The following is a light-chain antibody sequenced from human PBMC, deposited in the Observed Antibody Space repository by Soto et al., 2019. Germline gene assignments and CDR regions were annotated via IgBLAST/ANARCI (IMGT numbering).Light chain of an antibody. CDR2: DND. CDR1: SSNIGRNY. Sequence: QSVLTQPPSMSAAPGQKVTISCSGSSSNIGRNYVSWYQQVPGTAPKLLIYDNDNRPSDIPDRFSGSKSGTSATLGITGLQTGDEADYYCATWDHSLNAGVFGGGTKLTVL. V-gene: IGLV1-51*01. CDR3: ATWDHSLNAGV. J-gene: IGLJ3*02.